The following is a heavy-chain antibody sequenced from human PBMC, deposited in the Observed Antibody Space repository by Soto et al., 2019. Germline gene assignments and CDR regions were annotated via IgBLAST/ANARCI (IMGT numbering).Heavy chain of an antibody. CDR3: PRDLPEDSVP. V-gene: IGHV3-48*01. D-gene: IGHD2-15*01. CDR2: ISSSSSTI. Sequence: GGSLIPSCAASGFSFSSYSMKWVRQAPGKGLEWGSYISSSSSTIYYADSVKGRFTISRDNSKNTMYLQMTSLRVEDTAVYYCPRDLPEDSVPWDQGTLVT. CDR1: GFSFSSYS. J-gene: IGHJ5*02.